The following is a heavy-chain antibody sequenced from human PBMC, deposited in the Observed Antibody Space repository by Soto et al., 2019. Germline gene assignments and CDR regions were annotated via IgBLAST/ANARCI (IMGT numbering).Heavy chain of an antibody. Sequence: SETLSLTCTVSGGSFKSGSYSWSWIRQPPGKGLEWIGYVYHTGRTSYNPSLKSRVSIPMDTSKNQFSLNLDSVTAADTAVYFCARDFAYFDSWGQGTLVTVSS. D-gene: IGHD3-3*01. J-gene: IGHJ4*02. CDR3: ARDFAYFDS. V-gene: IGHV4-61*01. CDR2: VYHTGRT. CDR1: GGSFKSGSYS.